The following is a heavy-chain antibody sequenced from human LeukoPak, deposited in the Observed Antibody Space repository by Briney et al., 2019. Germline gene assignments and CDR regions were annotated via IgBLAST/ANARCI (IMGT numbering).Heavy chain of an antibody. CDR3: APLDAYYYDSSGY. Sequence: AGGSLRLSCAASGFTFSSHSMNWVRQAPGKGLEWVSSISSSSSYIYYADSVKGRFTISRDNAKNSLYLQMNSLRAEDTAVYYCAPLDAYYYDSSGYWGQGTLVTVSS. J-gene: IGHJ4*02. CDR2: ISSSSSYI. CDR1: GFTFSSHS. V-gene: IGHV3-21*01. D-gene: IGHD3-22*01.